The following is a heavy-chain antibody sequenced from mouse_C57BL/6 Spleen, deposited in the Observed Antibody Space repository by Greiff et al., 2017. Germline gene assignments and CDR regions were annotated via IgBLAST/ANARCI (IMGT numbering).Heavy chain of an antibody. Sequence: VQLQQSGAELVKPGASVKISCKASGYAFSSYWMNWVKQRPGKGLEWIGQIYPGDGDTNYNGKFKGKATLTADKSSSTAYMQLSSLTSEDSAVYFCARGGTPGYFDYWGQGTTLTVSS. J-gene: IGHJ2*01. CDR1: GYAFSSYW. CDR3: ARGGTPGYFDY. D-gene: IGHD2-14*01. CDR2: IYPGDGDT. V-gene: IGHV1-80*01.